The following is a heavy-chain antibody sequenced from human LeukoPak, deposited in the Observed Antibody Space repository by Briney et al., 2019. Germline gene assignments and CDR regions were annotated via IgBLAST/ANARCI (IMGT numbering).Heavy chain of an antibody. D-gene: IGHD3-3*01. Sequence: GGSLRLSCAASGFAFSSSAVSWVGQAPGKALKWFSAISGSGGSTYYADSVKGRFTLSKDNSKDTLYLQMSSLRAEDTAVYYCAKANPYDFLSGYYYFDYWGQGTLVTVSS. CDR1: GFAFSSSA. J-gene: IGHJ4*02. CDR2: ISGSGGST. CDR3: AKANPYDFLSGYYYFDY. V-gene: IGHV3-23*01.